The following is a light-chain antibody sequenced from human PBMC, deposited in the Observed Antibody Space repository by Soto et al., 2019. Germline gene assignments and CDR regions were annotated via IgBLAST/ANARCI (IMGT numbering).Light chain of an antibody. CDR3: AAWDDSLNGYV. Sequence: QSVLTQPPSASGTPGQRVTISCSGSSSNIGSNTVNWYQQLPGTAPKLLIYSNNQRPSGVPDRFSGSKSGTSASLAISGLQSEDEADYYCAAWDDSLNGYVFGTGNQLTVL. V-gene: IGLV1-44*01. J-gene: IGLJ1*01. CDR2: SNN. CDR1: SSNIGSNT.